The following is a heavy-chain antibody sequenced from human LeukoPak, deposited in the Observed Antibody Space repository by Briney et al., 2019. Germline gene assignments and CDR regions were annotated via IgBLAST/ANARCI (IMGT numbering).Heavy chain of an antibody. D-gene: IGHD6-19*01. J-gene: IGHJ4*02. CDR1: EFTFSNFG. V-gene: IGHV3-30*02. CDR2: IHYDGSEE. Sequence: GGSLRLSCAASEFTFSNFGMHWVRQAPGKGLEWVAPIHYDGSEEYYADSVRGRFTISRDNSKNTLYLQMNSLTTADTGVYYCAKDTGYTSGRLDYWGQGTPLSVSS. CDR3: AKDTGYTSGRLDY.